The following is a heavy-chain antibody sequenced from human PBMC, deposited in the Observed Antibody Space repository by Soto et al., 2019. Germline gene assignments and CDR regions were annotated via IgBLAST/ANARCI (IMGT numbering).Heavy chain of an antibody. V-gene: IGHV1-2*04. CDR2: INPNSGGT. CDR3: ARGQYYYDSSGAFDY. Sequence: ASVKVSCNASGYTFTGYYMHLVRQAPGQGLEWMGWINPNSGGTNYAQKFQGWVTMTRDTSISTAYMELSRLRSDDTAVYYCARGQYYYDSSGAFDYWGQGTLVTVSS. J-gene: IGHJ4*02. CDR1: GYTFTGYY. D-gene: IGHD3-22*01.